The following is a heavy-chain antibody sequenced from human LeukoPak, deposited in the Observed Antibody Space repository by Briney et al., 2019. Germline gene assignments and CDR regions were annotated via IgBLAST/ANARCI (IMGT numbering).Heavy chain of an antibody. CDR2: INAGNGNT. CDR1: GYTFTSYA. J-gene: IGHJ4*02. V-gene: IGHV1-3*01. D-gene: IGHD2-15*01. Sequence: ASVKVSCKASGYTFTSYAMHWVRQAPGQRLGWMGWINAGNGNTKYSQKFQGRVTITRDTSASTAYMELSSLRSEDTAVYYCARDLRGGYCSGGSCYPGNYWGQGTLVTVSS. CDR3: ARDLRGGYCSGGSCYPGNY.